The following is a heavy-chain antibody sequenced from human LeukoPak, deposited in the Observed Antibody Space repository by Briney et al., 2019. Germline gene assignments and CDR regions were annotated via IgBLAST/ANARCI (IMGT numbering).Heavy chain of an antibody. J-gene: IGHJ4*02. V-gene: IGHV4-39*07. CDR2: IYYSGST. Sequence: SETLSLTCTVSGGSISSGDYYWSWIRQPPGKGLEWIGSIYYSGSTYYNPSLKSRVTISVDKSKNQFSLKLSSVTAADTAVHYCARDRLPHLFDYWGQGTLVTVSS. D-gene: IGHD5-12*01. CDR3: ARDRLPHLFDY. CDR1: GGSISSGDYY.